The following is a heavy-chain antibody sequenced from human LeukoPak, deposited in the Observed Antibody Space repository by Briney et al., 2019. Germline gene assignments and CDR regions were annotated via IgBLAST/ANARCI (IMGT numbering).Heavy chain of an antibody. D-gene: IGHD4-17*01. Sequence: SETLSLTCAVSGGSISSGGYSWSWIRQPPGKGLEWIGYIYHSGSTYYNPSLKSRVTISVDRSKNQFSLKLSSVTAADAAVYYCARVSFRGDHHFDYWGQGTLVTVSS. V-gene: IGHV4-30-2*01. J-gene: IGHJ4*02. CDR2: IYHSGST. CDR3: ARVSFRGDHHFDY. CDR1: GGSISSGGYS.